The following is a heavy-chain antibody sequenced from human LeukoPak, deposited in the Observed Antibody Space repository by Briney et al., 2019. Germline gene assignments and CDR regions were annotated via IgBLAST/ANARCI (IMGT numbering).Heavy chain of an antibody. Sequence: ASVKVACKASGYTFTGYYMHWVRQAPGQGLEWMGWINPNSGGTNYAQKFQGWVTMTRDTSISTAYMELSRLRSDDTAVYYCARDGGRAAAGYDYWGQGALVTVSS. D-gene: IGHD6-13*01. CDR1: GYTFTGYY. CDR2: INPNSGGT. V-gene: IGHV1-2*04. CDR3: ARDGGRAAAGYDY. J-gene: IGHJ4*02.